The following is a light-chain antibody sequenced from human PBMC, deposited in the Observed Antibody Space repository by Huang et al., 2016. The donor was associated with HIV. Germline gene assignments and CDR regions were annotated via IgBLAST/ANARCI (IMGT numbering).Light chain of an antibody. Sequence: DIQMTQSPPSLSASVADRVTITCRASQDISNYLACYQQKPGKVPKLLIYSASTFQSGVSSRFSGSGSATNFTLTISSLQPEDVATYHCQKYTSAPRTFGQGTKVEIQ. CDR2: SAS. V-gene: IGKV1-27*01. J-gene: IGKJ1*01. CDR1: QDISNY. CDR3: QKYTSAPRT.